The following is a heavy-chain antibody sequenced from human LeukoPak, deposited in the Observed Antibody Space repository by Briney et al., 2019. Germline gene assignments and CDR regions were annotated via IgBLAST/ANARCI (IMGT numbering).Heavy chain of an antibody. CDR1: GGSFSGYY. Sequence: SETLSLTCAVYGGSFSGYYWSWIRQPPGKGLEWIGEINHSGSTNYNPSLKSRVTISVDTSKNQFSLKLSSVTAADTAVYYCATSGGMQQLAPEYFQHWGQGTLVTVSS. CDR2: INHSGST. D-gene: IGHD6-13*01. J-gene: IGHJ1*01. CDR3: ATSGGMQQLAPEYFQH. V-gene: IGHV4-34*01.